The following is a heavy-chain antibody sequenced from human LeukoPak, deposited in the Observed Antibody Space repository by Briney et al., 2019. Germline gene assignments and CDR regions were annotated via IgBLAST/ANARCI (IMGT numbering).Heavy chain of an antibody. D-gene: IGHD3-3*01. Sequence: KPSETLSLTCAVYGGSFSGYYWSWIRQPPGKGPEWIGEINHSGSTNYNPSLKSRVTISVDTSKNQFSLKLSSVTAADTAVYYCARGLRFLADWGQGTLVTVSS. CDR2: INHSGST. CDR1: GGSFSGYY. CDR3: ARGLRFLAD. J-gene: IGHJ4*02. V-gene: IGHV4-34*01.